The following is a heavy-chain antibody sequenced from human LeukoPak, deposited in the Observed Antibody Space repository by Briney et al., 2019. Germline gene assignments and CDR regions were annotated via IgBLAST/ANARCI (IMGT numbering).Heavy chain of an antibody. CDR3: ASGYSSSLGNFDY. D-gene: IGHD6-6*01. CDR1: GYTFTSYD. V-gene: IGHV1-8*01. J-gene: IGHJ4*02. Sequence: ASVKVSCKASGYTFTSYDINWVRQATGQGLEWMGWMNPNSGNTGYAQKFQGRVTMTRNTSISTAYMELSSLRSEDTAVYYCASGYSSSLGNFDYWGQGTLVTVSS. CDR2: MNPNSGNT.